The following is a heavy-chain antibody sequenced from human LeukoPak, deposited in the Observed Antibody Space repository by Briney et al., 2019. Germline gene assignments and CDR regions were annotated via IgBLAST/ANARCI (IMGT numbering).Heavy chain of an antibody. CDR1: GFTFSPYA. D-gene: IGHD1-26*01. V-gene: IGHV3-30*04. CDR2: IRYDGSNK. CDR3: ARDPGRYSFSYYMDV. Sequence: GRSLRLSCAASGFTFSPYAMHWVRQAPGKGLEWVAFIRYDGSNKYYADSVKGRFTISRDNSKNTLYLQMNSLRAEDTAVYYCARDPGRYSFSYYMDVWGKGTTVTVSS. J-gene: IGHJ6*03.